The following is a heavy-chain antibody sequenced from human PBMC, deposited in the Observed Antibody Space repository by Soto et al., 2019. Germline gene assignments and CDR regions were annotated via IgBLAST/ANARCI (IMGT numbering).Heavy chain of an antibody. D-gene: IGHD2-15*01. Sequence: GGSLRLSCAASGFTFSSYAMSWVRQAPGKGLEWVSAIGGSGGSTYYADSVKGRFTLTRDNSKNTRYLQMNSLRAEDTAVYYCAKVRWPSKVNPFDYWGQGTLVTVSS. CDR1: GFTFSSYA. J-gene: IGHJ4*02. CDR3: AKVRWPSKVNPFDY. CDR2: IGGSGGST. V-gene: IGHV3-23*01.